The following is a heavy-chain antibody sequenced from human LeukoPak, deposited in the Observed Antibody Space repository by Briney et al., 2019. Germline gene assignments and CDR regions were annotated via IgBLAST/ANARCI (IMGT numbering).Heavy chain of an antibody. CDR1: GGSISSYY. V-gene: IGHV4-59*01. Sequence: SETLSLTCTVSGGSISSYYWSWIRQPPGKGLEWIGYIYYSGSTNYNPSLKSRVTISADTSKNQFSLKLSSVTAADTAVYYCAVSSWYSSSALDIWGQGTMVTVSS. CDR2: IYYSGST. D-gene: IGHD6-13*01. J-gene: IGHJ3*02. CDR3: AVSSWYSSSALDI.